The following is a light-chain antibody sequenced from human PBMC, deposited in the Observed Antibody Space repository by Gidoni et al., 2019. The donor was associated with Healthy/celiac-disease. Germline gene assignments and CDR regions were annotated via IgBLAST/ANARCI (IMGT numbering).Light chain of an antibody. V-gene: IGKV4-1*01. CDR1: QSVLYSSNNKNY. Sequence: DIVMTQSPDSLAVSLGERATINCKSSQSVLYSSNNKNYLAWYQQKPGQPPQLLIYWASTRESGVPDRFSGSGSGTDFTLTIRSLQAEDVAVYYCQQYYRTPPTFGQGTKVEIK. CDR2: WAS. CDR3: QQYYRTPPT. J-gene: IGKJ1*01.